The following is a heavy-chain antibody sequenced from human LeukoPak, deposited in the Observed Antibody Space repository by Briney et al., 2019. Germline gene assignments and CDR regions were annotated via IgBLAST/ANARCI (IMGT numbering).Heavy chain of an antibody. CDR3: ARVTSVTGTIFDS. D-gene: IGHD1-7*01. CDR2: INSDGSNT. J-gene: IGHJ4*02. V-gene: IGHV3-74*01. Sequence: GGSLRLSCAASGFTFSSYSMNWVRQAPGKGLVWVARINSDGSNTSYADSVKGRFTISRDNAKNTLYLQMSSLRAEDTAVYYCARVTSVTGTIFDSWGQGTLVTVSS. CDR1: GFTFSSYS.